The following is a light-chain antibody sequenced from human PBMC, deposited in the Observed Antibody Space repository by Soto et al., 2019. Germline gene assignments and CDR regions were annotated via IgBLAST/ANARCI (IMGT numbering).Light chain of an antibody. CDR1: QSISTY. V-gene: IGKV1-39*01. J-gene: IGKJ1*01. CDR2: AAS. Sequence: IQMTQSPSTLSASVGDRVTITCRASQSISTYLNWYQQKVGRAPTLLIYAASSLQSGVPSRFSGGGSGTDFTLAISSLQPEDFAMYFCQQCYSSPRTFGQGTKV. CDR3: QQCYSSPRT.